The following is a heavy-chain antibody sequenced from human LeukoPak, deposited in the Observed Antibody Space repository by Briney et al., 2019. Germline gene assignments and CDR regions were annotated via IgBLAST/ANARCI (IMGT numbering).Heavy chain of an antibody. CDR3: ARDVLEMATIGWLDH. Sequence: ASVKVSCKASGGTFSSYAISWVRQAPGQGLGWMGRIIPIFGTANYAQKFQGRVTITTDESTSTAYMELSSLRSEDTAVYYCARDVLEMATIGWLDHWGQGTLVTVSS. D-gene: IGHD5-24*01. CDR2: IIPIFGTA. V-gene: IGHV1-69*05. CDR1: GGTFSSYA. J-gene: IGHJ4*02.